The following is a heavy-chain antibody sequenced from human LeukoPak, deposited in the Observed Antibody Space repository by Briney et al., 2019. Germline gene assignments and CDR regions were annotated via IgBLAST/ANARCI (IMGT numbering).Heavy chain of an antibody. CDR3: ARDRYCSSTSCYSRWFDP. V-gene: IGHV1-69*13. CDR2: IIPIFGTA. J-gene: IGHJ5*02. CDR1: GGTFSSYA. D-gene: IGHD2-2*02. Sequence: SVKVSCKASGGTFSSYAISWVRQAPGQGLEWMGGIIPIFGTANYAQKFQGRVTITADESTSTAYMELSSLRSEDTAVYYCARDRYCSSTSCYSRWFDPWGQGTPVTVSS.